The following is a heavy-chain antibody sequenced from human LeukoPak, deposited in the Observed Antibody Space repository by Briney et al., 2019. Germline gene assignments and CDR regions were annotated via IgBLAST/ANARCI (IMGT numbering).Heavy chain of an antibody. J-gene: IGHJ4*02. CDR3: AASGGSSYTF. CDR2: ISWNSGSI. CDR1: GFTFDDYA. D-gene: IGHD2-15*01. V-gene: IGHV3-9*01. Sequence: GGSLRLSCAASGFTFDDYAMHWVRRAPGKGLEWVSGISWNSGSIGYADSVKGRFTISRDNAKNSLYLQMNSLRAEDTALYYCAASGGSSYTFWGGGTLVSVSS.